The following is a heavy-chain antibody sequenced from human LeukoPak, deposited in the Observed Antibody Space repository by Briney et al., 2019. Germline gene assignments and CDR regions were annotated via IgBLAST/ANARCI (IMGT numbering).Heavy chain of an antibody. D-gene: IGHD3-3*01. V-gene: IGHV4-34*01. CDR1: GGSFSGYY. CDR2: ISHSGST. CDR3: ARGSSIFGVVILTHFDY. Sequence: SETLSLTCAVYGGSFSGYYWSWIRQPPGKGLEWIGEISHSGSTNYNPSLKTRVTISVDTSKNQFSLKLSSVTAAGTAVYYCARGSSIFGVVILTHFDYWGQGTLVTVSS. J-gene: IGHJ4*02.